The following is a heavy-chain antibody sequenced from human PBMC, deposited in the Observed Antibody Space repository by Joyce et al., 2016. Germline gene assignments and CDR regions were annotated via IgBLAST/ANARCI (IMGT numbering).Heavy chain of an antibody. CDR2: ISWNRGSI. CDR3: AKGSGRYIGSASYGMDV. V-gene: IGHV3-9*01. Sequence: VQLVESGGGLVQPGRSLRLSCAASGFTFDDHAMHWVRQAPGKGLEWGSGISWNRGSIGYADSVKGRFTISRDNAKNSLYLQMNSLRGEDTALYYCAKGSGRYIGSASYGMDVWGQGTTVTVSS. J-gene: IGHJ6*02. CDR1: GFTFDDHA. D-gene: IGHD1-26*01.